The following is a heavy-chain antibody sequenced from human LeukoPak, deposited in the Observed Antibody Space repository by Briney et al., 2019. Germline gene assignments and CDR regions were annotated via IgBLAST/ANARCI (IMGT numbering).Heavy chain of an antibody. CDR2: ISSNSSYI. D-gene: IGHD6-13*01. CDR3: ARDPREQQLVPYFDY. J-gene: IGHJ4*02. CDR1: GFTFSSYS. V-gene: IGHV3-21*01. Sequence: PGGSLRLSCAASGFTFSSYSMNWVRQAPGKGLEWVSSISSNSSYIYYADSVKGRFTISRDNAMNSLYLQMNSLRAEDTAVYYCARDPREQQLVPYFDYWGQGTLVTVSS.